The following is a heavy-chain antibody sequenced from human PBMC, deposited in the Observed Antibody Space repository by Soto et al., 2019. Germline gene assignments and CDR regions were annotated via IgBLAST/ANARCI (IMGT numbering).Heavy chain of an antibody. Sequence: SVKVSCKASGGTFSTYAISWVLQAPGQGLEWMGGVIPIFGTANYAQKFQGRVTITADVSTRTAYIELSSLRSEDTAVYYCATERRPQSSWRGPFAYWGQGTLVTVSS. CDR2: VIPIFGTA. D-gene: IGHD6-13*01. CDR3: ATERRPQSSWRGPFAY. J-gene: IGHJ4*02. CDR1: GGTFSTYA. V-gene: IGHV1-69*13.